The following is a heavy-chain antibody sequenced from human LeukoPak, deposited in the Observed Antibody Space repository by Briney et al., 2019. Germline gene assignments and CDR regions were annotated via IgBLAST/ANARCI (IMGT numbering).Heavy chain of an antibody. CDR3: ARTPRGLPSFNWFDP. D-gene: IGHD3-10*01. J-gene: IGHJ5*02. Sequence: ASVKVSCKASVYTFTSYGINWVRQAPGQGLEWVGWISPYNGNTNSAQKLQGRVTMTTDTSTTTAYMELRSLRSDDTAVYYCARTPRGLPSFNWFDPWGQGTLVTVSS. CDR1: VYTFTSYG. V-gene: IGHV1-18*01. CDR2: ISPYNGNT.